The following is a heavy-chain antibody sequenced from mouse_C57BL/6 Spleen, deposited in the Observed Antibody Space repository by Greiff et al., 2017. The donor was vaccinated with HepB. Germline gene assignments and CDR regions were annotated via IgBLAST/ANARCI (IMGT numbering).Heavy chain of an antibody. J-gene: IGHJ4*01. V-gene: IGHV1-61*01. CDR3: ARFWGAYAMDY. Sequence: QVHVKQPGAELVRPGSSVKLSCKASGYTFTSYWMDWVKQRPGQGLEWIGNIYPSDSETHYNQKFKDKATLTVDKSSSTAYMQLSSLTSEDSAVYYCARFWGAYAMDYWGQGTSVTVSS. CDR1: GYTFTSYW. CDR2: IYPSDSET.